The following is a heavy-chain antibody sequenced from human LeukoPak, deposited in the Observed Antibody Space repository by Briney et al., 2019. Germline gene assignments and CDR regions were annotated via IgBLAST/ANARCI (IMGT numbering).Heavy chain of an antibody. V-gene: IGHV3-21*01. D-gene: IGHD1-1*01. CDR3: ARLSTGAPDY. CDR1: GFSFSSYS. J-gene: IGHJ4*02. CDR2: ISGGSSYI. Sequence: GGSLTLSCAASGFSFSSYSMTWVRQAPGKGLEWVSSISGGSSYIYYADSVKGRFTISRDNAKNSLYLQMNSLRAEDTAVYYCARLSTGAPDYWGQGTLVTVSS.